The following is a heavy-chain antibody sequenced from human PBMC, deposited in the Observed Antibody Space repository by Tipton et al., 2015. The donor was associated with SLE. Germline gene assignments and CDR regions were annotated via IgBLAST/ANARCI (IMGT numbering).Heavy chain of an antibody. CDR2: SYYSGST. CDR3: ARAEYSFDY. J-gene: IGHJ4*02. D-gene: IGHD3-10*01. Sequence: LRLSCSVSGGSISSRSYYWGWIRQPPGMGLEWIGSSYYSGSTFHNPSLKSRLTISVDTSKNQVALKLSSVTAADTAVYYCARAEYSFDYWGQGALVTVSS. V-gene: IGHV4-39*06. CDR1: GGSISSRSYY.